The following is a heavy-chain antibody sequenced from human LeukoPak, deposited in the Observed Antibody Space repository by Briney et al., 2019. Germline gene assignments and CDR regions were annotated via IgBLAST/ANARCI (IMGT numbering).Heavy chain of an antibody. D-gene: IGHD6-19*01. CDR1: GYTFTNYY. J-gene: IGHJ4*02. V-gene: IGHV1-46*01. CDR3: AREPSSGWPNYFDY. CDR2: INPSGGTT. Sequence: ASVKVSCKASGYTFTNYYMHWVRQAPGQGLEWMGIINPSGGTTSYAQKFQGRVTMTRDTSTSTVYMELSGLRSEDTGVYYRAREPSSGWPNYFDYWGQGTLVTVSS.